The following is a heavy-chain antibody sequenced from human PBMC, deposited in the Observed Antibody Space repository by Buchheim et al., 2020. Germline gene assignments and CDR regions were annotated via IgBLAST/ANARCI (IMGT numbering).Heavy chain of an antibody. CDR3: ARDGMFTKIDY. CDR1: GGSINSGDYY. J-gene: IGHJ4*02. CDR2: IYYSGST. V-gene: IGHV4-30-4*01. D-gene: IGHD2-8*01. Sequence: QVQLQESGPGLVKPSQTLSLTCTVSGGSINSGDYYWSGIRQPPGKGLEWIGYIYYSGSTYYNPSLKSRLIISIDTSKNQFSLKLSSVTAADTAVYYCARDGMFTKIDYWGQGTL.